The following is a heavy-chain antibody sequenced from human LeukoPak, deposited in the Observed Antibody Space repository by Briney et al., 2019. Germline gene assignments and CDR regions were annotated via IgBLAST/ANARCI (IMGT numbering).Heavy chain of an antibody. Sequence: SETLSLTCTVSGGVISSYYWSWIRQPARKELEWIGRIYSGGNIDYSPSLKSRVTMSLDTSKNQVSLKVKLVTAADTAVYYCARDSSGWGTNWFDPWGQGTLVTVSS. V-gene: IGHV4-4*07. CDR1: GGVISSYY. CDR3: ARDSSGWGTNWFDP. CDR2: IYSGGNI. D-gene: IGHD6-19*01. J-gene: IGHJ5*02.